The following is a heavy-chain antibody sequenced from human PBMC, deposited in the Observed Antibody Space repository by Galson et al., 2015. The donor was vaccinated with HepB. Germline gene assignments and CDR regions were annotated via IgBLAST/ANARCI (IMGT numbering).Heavy chain of an antibody. CDR2: ISYDGSNK. CDR3: ARDGPYYYDSSGYYHQRRGAFDI. V-gene: IGHV3-30*19. J-gene: IGHJ3*02. CDR1: GFTFSSYG. Sequence: SLRLSCAASGFTFSSYGMHWVRQAPGKGLEWVTVISYDGSNKYYADSVKGRFTISRDNSKNTLYLQMNSLRAEDTAVYYCARDGPYYYDSSGYYHQRRGAFDIWGQGTMVTVSS. D-gene: IGHD3-22*01.